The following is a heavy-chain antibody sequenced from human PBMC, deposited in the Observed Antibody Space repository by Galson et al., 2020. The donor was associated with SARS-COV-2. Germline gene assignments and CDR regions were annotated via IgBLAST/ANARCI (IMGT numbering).Heavy chain of an antibody. D-gene: IGHD3-3*01. CDR1: GFTFSSYA. CDR2: ISGSGGST. J-gene: IGHJ4*02. Sequence: GGSLRLSCAASGFTFSSYAMSWVRQAPGKGLEWVSAISGSGGSTYYADSVKGRFTISRDNSKNTLYLQMNSLRAEDTAVYYCANLANGYYDFWSGHMDLWGQGTLVTVSS. V-gene: IGHV3-23*01. CDR3: ANLANGYYDFWSGHMDL.